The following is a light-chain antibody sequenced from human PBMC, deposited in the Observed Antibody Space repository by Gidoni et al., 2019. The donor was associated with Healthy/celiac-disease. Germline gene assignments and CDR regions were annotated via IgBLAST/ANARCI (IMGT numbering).Light chain of an antibody. Sequence: QSALTKPASVSRSPGQSITISCTGTSSDVGVYKSVSWYQQHPGKAPKLMIYEVSNRPSGVSKRFSGSKSCNTASLTISGLQAEDEADYYCSSYTSSSTLYVLGTGTKVTVL. J-gene: IGLJ1*01. CDR3: SSYTSSSTLYV. CDR2: EVS. V-gene: IGLV2-14*01. CDR1: SSDVGVYKS.